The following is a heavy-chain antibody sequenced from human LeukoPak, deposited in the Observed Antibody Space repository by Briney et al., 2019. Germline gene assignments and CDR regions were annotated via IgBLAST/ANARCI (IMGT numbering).Heavy chain of an antibody. V-gene: IGHV4-38-2*02. Sequence: PSQTLSLTCTVSGYSITSGSYWGWIRQPPGKGLEWIANVYHRGTTYYNPSLKSRLTISVDTSKNHLSLRLSSLSAADTAIYYCARFADTNYDAFDIWGQGTLVTVSS. CDR2: VYHRGTT. CDR3: ARFADTNYDAFDI. D-gene: IGHD4-11*01. J-gene: IGHJ3*02. CDR1: GYSITSGSY.